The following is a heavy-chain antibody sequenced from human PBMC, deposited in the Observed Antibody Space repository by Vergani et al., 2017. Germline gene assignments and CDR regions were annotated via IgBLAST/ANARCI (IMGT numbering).Heavy chain of an antibody. CDR1: GGSISSGGYY. J-gene: IGHJ3*02. CDR3: ARGDIVVVPAAMGAFDI. D-gene: IGHD2-2*01. Sequence: QVQLQESGPGLVKPSQTLSLTCTVSGGSISSGGYYWSWIRQHPGKGLEWIGYIYYSGSTYYNPSLKSRVTISVDTSKNQFSLKLSSVTAADPAVYYCARGDIVVVPAAMGAFDIWGQGTMVTVSS. V-gene: IGHV4-31*03. CDR2: IYYSGST.